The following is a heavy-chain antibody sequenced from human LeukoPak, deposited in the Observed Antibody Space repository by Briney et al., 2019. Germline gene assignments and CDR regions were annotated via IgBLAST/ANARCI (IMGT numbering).Heavy chain of an antibody. CDR3: ARENSGYPRGDFDY. CDR1: GFTFSSYE. J-gene: IGHJ4*02. V-gene: IGHV3-48*03. CDR2: ISSSGSAL. Sequence: GGSLRLSCAASGFTFSSYEMNWVRQAPGKGLEWISYISSSGSALYYADSVKGRFTISRDNAKNSLYLQLNSLRAEDTAVYYCARENSGYPRGDFDYWGQGTLVTVSS. D-gene: IGHD5-12*01.